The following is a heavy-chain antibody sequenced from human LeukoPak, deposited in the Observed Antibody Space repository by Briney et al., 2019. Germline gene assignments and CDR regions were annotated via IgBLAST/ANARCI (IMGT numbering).Heavy chain of an antibody. CDR3: ARGTGSPEYFQH. D-gene: IGHD3/OR15-3a*01. CDR2: LNSDGSRT. Sequence: GGSLRLSCSASGFTFSNDWMHWVRQAPGKGLVWVSRLNSDGSRTNYADSVKGRFTISRDNAKNMLYLQMNSLRAEDTAVYFCARGTGSPEYFQHWGQGTLVTVSS. V-gene: IGHV3-74*01. CDR1: GFTFSNDW. J-gene: IGHJ1*01.